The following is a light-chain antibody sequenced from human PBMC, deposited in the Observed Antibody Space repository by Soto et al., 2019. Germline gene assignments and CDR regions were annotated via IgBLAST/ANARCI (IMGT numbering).Light chain of an antibody. CDR1: QSVSSF. CDR3: QQRSNWPLLT. V-gene: IGKV3-11*01. Sequence: DIVLTQSPATLSLSPGERATLSCRASQSVSSFLAWYQQKPGQAPRLLIYDTSNRATGIPARFSGSGSGTDFTLTISSLEPEDSAVYYCQQRSNWPLLTFGGGTKVEIK. CDR2: DTS. J-gene: IGKJ4*01.